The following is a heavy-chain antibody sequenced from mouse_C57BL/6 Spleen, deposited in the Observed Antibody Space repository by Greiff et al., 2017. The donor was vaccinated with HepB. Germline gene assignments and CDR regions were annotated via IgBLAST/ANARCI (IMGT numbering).Heavy chain of an antibody. CDR2: IRSKSSNYAT. Sequence: EVQLVESGGGLVQPKGSLKLSCAASGFTFNTYAMHWVRQSPGKGLEWVARIRSKSSNYATYYADSVKDIFTISRDDSQSMLYLQMNNLKTEDSAMYYCVSDYYGSSSYWYFDVWGTGTTVTVSS. D-gene: IGHD1-1*01. CDR1: GFTFNTYA. V-gene: IGHV10-3*01. CDR3: VSDYYGSSSYWYFDV. J-gene: IGHJ1*03.